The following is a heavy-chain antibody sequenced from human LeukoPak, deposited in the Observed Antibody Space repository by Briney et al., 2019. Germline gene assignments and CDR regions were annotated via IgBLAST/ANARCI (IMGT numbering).Heavy chain of an antibody. D-gene: IGHD6-19*01. CDR1: GGSIRSYY. V-gene: IGHV4-59*08. CDR3: ARRRYISGQIDY. J-gene: IGHJ4*02. Sequence: SETLSLTCTVSGGSIRSYYWSWIRQPPGKGLEWIGCFFFGGSTDYDPSLQSRVTISVDTSKNQLSLRVSSVTASDTAVYYCARRRYISGQIDYWGQGTLVTVSS. CDR2: FFFGGST.